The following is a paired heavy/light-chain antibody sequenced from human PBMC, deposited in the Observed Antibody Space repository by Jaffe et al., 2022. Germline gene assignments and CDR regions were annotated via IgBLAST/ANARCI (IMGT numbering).Light chain of an antibody. J-gene: IGKJ2*01. CDR1: QSLVHRDGNTY. V-gene: IGKV2-30*02. Sequence: DVVMTQSPLSLPVTLGQPASISCRSSQSLVHRDGNTYLNWFQQRPGQSPGRLIYKISNRDSGVPDRFSGSGSGSDFTLKISRVEAEDVGIYYCMQQTHGPYTFGQGTRLEIK. CDR3: MQQTHGPYT. CDR2: KIS.
Heavy chain of an antibody. Sequence: EVQLVESGGGLVQPGGSLKISCAASGFRFSTYWMSWVRQAPGKGLEWVANIKEDGSEKYYVDSVRGRFTISRDNAKNSLYLQMKSLRVEDTAVYYCARDARERDLGGDYGSRGQGTLVTVSS. D-gene: IGHD4-17*01. V-gene: IGHV3-7*05. CDR2: IKEDGSEK. CDR3: ARDARERDLGGDYGS. J-gene: IGHJ4*02. CDR1: GFRFSTYW.